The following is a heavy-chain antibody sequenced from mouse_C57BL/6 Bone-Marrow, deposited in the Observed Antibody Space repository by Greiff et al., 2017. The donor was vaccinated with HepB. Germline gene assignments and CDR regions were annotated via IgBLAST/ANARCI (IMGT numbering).Heavy chain of an antibody. J-gene: IGHJ3*01. V-gene: IGHV14-4*01. Sequence: VQLQQSGAELVRPGVSVKLSCTASGFNIKDDYMHWVKQRPEQGLEWIGWIDPENGDTEYASKFQGKATITADTSSNTAYLQLSSLTSEDTAVYYCTIYYGSSYAWCAYWGQGTLGTVSA. CDR1: GFNIKDDY. D-gene: IGHD1-1*01. CDR3: TIYYGSSYAWCAY. CDR2: IDPENGDT.